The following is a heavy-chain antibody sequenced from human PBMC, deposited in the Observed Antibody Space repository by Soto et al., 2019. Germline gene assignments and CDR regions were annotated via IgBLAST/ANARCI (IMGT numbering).Heavy chain of an antibody. CDR3: VISGYDFDRGVYYFDY. CDR2: IWYDGSNK. CDR1: GFTFSSYG. Sequence: QVQLVESGGGVVQPGRSLRLSCAASGFTFSSYGMHWVRQAPGKGLEWVGVIWYDGSNKYYEDSVKGRFTISRDNSKNTLYLQMNSLRAEDTAVYYCVISGYDFDRGVYYFDYWGQGTLVTVSS. V-gene: IGHV3-33*01. D-gene: IGHD5-12*01. J-gene: IGHJ4*02.